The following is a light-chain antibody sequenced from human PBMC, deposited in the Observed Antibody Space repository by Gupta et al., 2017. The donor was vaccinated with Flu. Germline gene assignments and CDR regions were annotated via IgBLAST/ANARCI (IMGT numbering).Light chain of an antibody. CDR3: QESYSAPPLWT. V-gene: IGKV1-39*01. Sequence: DIQMTQSPSSLSASIGDRVTITCRTSQTIYNYLNWYQQKPGKAPKLLIYTASTLQSGVPSRFSGSGSGTEFTLTISSLQPEDFATYYCQESYSAPPLWTFGHGTXVEVK. CDR2: TAS. J-gene: IGKJ1*01. CDR1: QTIYNY.